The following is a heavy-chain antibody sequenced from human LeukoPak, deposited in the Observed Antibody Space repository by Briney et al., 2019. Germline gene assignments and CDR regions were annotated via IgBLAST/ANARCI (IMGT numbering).Heavy chain of an antibody. CDR2: ISGSGVST. V-gene: IGHV3-23*01. CDR1: GGSISSYY. Sequence: QPSETLSLTCTVSGGSISSYYWSWVRQAPGKGLKWVSAISGSGVSTYYADSVKGRFTISRDNSKNTLYLQMNSLRAEDTAVYYCAKVGGWTVGATRFDYWGQGTLVTVSS. CDR3: AKVGGWTVGATRFDY. D-gene: IGHD1-26*01. J-gene: IGHJ4*02.